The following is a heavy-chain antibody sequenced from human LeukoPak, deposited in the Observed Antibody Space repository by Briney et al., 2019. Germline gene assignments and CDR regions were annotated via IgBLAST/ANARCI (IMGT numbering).Heavy chain of an antibody. CDR1: GYTFTSYY. CDR2: INPSGDNT. Sequence: ASVKVSCKASGYTFTSYYMYWVRQAPGQGLEWMGIINPSGDNTDYAQKFQGRVTMTRDMSTTTIYMELSSLRSEDTAVYYCARGPHRRTYDRDNWFDPWGQGTLVTVSS. V-gene: IGHV1-46*01. D-gene: IGHD3-3*01. J-gene: IGHJ5*02. CDR3: ARGPHRRTYDRDNWFDP.